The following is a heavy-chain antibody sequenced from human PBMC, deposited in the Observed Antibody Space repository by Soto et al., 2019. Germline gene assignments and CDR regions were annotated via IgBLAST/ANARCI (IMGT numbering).Heavy chain of an antibody. Sequence: QITLKESDPPLVKPTQTLTLTCTFSGFSLSTSGVGVGWIRQPPGKALEWLAIIYWDDDKRYSPSLKSRLTITKDTSKNQVVLTMTNMDPVDTATYFCARSGVRYYFDYWGQGTLVTVSS. V-gene: IGHV2-5*02. J-gene: IGHJ4*02. CDR3: ARSGVRYYFDY. CDR2: IYWDDDK. CDR1: GFSLSTSGVG. D-gene: IGHD3-10*01.